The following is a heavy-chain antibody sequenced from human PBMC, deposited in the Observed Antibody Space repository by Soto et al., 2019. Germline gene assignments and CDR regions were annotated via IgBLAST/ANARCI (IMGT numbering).Heavy chain of an antibody. CDR3: AAPRDEYGSGVSWFTYGMDI. V-gene: IGHV3-23*01. CDR2: LDGAGGSK. J-gene: IGHJ6*01. CDR1: GFPFSDFA. D-gene: IGHD3-10*01. Sequence: SVGSLRLSCLASGFPFSDFAMTWVRHVPWRGLEWVASLDGAGGSKYYAESVRGRFSISIDNSQNTLFLQMKRLTVDDTAIYYCAAPRDEYGSGVSWFTYGMDIWGQGTTVTVSS.